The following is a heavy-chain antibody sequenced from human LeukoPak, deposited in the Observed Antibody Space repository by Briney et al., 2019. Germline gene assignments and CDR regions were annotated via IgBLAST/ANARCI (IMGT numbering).Heavy chain of an antibody. Sequence: GGSLRLSCAASGFTFSAYWMHWVRQAPGKGLVWVGRINDVGSDSTYVDSVKGRFTISRDNAKNTLYLQMNNLRSEDTAVYYCAADPYYYDSSGYYLSPFYWGQGTLVTVSS. CDR1: GFTFSAYW. V-gene: IGHV3-74*01. D-gene: IGHD3-22*01. CDR2: INDVGSDS. J-gene: IGHJ4*02. CDR3: AADPYYYDSSGYYLSPFY.